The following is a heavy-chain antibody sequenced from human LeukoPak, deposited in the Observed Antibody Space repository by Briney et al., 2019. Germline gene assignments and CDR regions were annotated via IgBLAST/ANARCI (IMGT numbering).Heavy chain of an antibody. CDR3: AIHPTVTTSGDY. CDR1: GYTFTSYY. Sequence: ASVKVSCKASGYTFTSYYMHWVRQAPGQGLEWMGIINPSGGSTSYAQKFQGGVTMTRDTSTSTVYMELSSLRSEDTAVYYCAIHPTVTTSGDYWGQGTLVTVSS. V-gene: IGHV1-46*01. J-gene: IGHJ4*02. CDR2: INPSGGST. D-gene: IGHD4-17*01.